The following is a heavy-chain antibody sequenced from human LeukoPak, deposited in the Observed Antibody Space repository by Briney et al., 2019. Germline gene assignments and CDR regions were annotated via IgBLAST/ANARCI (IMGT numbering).Heavy chain of an antibody. Sequence: PGRSLRLSCAASGFTFHDYGMHWVRQAPGKGLEWVSSINWDSGKAYYGDSVKGRFTISRDNAKNSLYLRMDSLRIEDTAVYYCARDYGSGGAYAEYFHHWGQGTLVTVSS. CDR2: INWDSGKA. J-gene: IGHJ1*01. CDR1: GFTFHDYG. CDR3: ARDYGSGGAYAEYFHH. V-gene: IGHV3-9*01. D-gene: IGHD3-10*01.